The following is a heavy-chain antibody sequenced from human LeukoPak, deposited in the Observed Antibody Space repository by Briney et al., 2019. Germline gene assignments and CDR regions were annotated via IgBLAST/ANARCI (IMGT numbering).Heavy chain of an antibody. J-gene: IGHJ4*02. D-gene: IGHD1-26*01. CDR1: GFTFSSYE. Sequence: GGSLRLSCAASGFTFSSYEMNWVRQAPGKGLEWVAFIRYDGSNKYYADSVKGRFTISRDNSKNTLYLQMNSLRAEDTAVYYCASFFSGSYAPWGQGTLVTVSS. CDR2: IRYDGSNK. CDR3: ASFFSGSYAP. V-gene: IGHV3-30*02.